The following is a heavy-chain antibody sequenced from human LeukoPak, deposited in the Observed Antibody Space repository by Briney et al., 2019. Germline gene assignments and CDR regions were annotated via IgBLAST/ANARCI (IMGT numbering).Heavy chain of an antibody. CDR3: ARRLGFRIDC. D-gene: IGHD5-12*01. CDR1: GDSTSNSNYY. CDR2: IYYRGST. V-gene: IGHV4-39*01. J-gene: IGHJ4*02. Sequence: SETLSLTCTVSGDSTSNSNYYWGWIRQPPGKGLEWIGSIYYRGSTYYNSSLKSRVTISVDTSKNQFSLKLSSVTAADTAVYYCARRLGFRIDCWGQGTLVTVSS.